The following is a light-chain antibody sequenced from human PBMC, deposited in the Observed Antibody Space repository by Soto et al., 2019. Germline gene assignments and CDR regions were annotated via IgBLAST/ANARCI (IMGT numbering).Light chain of an antibody. V-gene: IGKV1D-12*01. J-gene: IGKJ5*01. Sequence: EIQGTQSPSSVSASVGDRVTITCRASQDIAGYLAWYQHKPGRTPELLIHGASRLQSGVPARFSGSGSGTDGTISINSLQTEDGATYYCQQAYSFTITFGQGTRLEIK. CDR3: QQAYSFTIT. CDR1: QDIAGY. CDR2: GAS.